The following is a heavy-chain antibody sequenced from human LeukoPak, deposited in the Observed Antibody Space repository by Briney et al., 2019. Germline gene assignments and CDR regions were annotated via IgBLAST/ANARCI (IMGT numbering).Heavy chain of an antibody. V-gene: IGHV3-23*01. CDR2: ISYSGGST. Sequence: GGSLRLSCAASGFTFSSYDMSWVRQAPGKGLEWVSAISYSGGSTYYADSVKGRFTISRDNSKNTLYLQMNSLRAEDTAVYYCAKDKGAVAGTGRTDYWGQGTLVTVSS. CDR3: AKDKGAVAGTGRTDY. D-gene: IGHD6-19*01. J-gene: IGHJ4*02. CDR1: GFTFSSYD.